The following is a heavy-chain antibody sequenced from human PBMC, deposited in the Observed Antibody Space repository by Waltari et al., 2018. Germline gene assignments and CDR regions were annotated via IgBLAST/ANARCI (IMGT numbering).Heavy chain of an antibody. D-gene: IGHD6-13*01. CDR3: ARRRSSSGDRGGNNWFDP. J-gene: IGHJ5*02. CDR2: ISAYNGNT. V-gene: IGHV1-18*01. Sequence: QVQLVQSGAEVKKPGASVKVSCKASGYTFTSYGISWVRQAPGQGLEWMGWISAYNGNTNYAQKLQGRATMTTDTSTSTAYMELRSLRSDDTAVYYCARRRSSSGDRGGNNWFDPWGQGTLVTVSS. CDR1: GYTFTSYG.